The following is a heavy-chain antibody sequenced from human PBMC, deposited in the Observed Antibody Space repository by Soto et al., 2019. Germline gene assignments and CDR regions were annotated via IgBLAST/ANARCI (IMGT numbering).Heavy chain of an antibody. D-gene: IGHD6-13*01. CDR2: INHSGST. CDR3: ARGVQDSSIKGVYYYYYYMDV. V-gene: IGHV4-34*01. Sequence: PSETLSLTCAVYGGSFSGYYWSWIRQPPGKGLEWIGEINHSGSTNYNPSLKSRVTISVDTSKNQFSLKLSSVTAADTAVYYCARGVQDSSIKGVYYYYYYMDVWGKGTTVTVSS. J-gene: IGHJ6*03. CDR1: GGSFSGYY.